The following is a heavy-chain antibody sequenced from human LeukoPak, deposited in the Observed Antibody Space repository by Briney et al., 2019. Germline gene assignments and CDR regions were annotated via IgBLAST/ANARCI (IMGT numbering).Heavy chain of an antibody. D-gene: IGHD6-6*01. V-gene: IGHV3-30-3*01. Sequence: GRSLRLSCAASGFTFMNYNMYWIRQAPGRGLEWVAFISYDGTTEHYADSVKGRFTISRDNSENTLYLQMNSLRAEDTAVYYCAKDLSGRGSIAARFDYWGQGTLVTVSS. CDR2: ISYDGTTE. CDR3: AKDLSGRGSIAARFDY. J-gene: IGHJ4*02. CDR1: GFTFMNYN.